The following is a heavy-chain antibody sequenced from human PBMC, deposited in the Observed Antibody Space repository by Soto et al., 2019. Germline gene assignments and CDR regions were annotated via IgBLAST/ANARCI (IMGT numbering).Heavy chain of an antibody. CDR3: AHRTGVIKEFQL. D-gene: IGHD7-27*01. CDR2: IYWDDDK. CDR1: GFSLSNSGMG. V-gene: IGHV2-5*02. Sequence: QITLKESGPTLVKPTQTLTLTCTFSGFSLSNSGMGVGWIRQPPGKALEWLALIYWDDDKRYSPSLKNRLTITKDTSRNQVVLTLTNIDPVDIATYYCAHRTGVIKEFQLWGQGTLVTVSS. J-gene: IGHJ1*01.